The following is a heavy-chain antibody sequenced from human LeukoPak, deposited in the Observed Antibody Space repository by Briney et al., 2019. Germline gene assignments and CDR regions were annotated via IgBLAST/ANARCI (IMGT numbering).Heavy chain of an antibody. D-gene: IGHD1-26*01. CDR2: ISGSGGST. CDR3: AISGGYWAWAH. Sequence: GGSLRLFCAASGFTFSTYAMSWVRQAPGKGLEWVSGISGSGGSTHYADSVKGRFTISRDNSKNTLYLQMNSLRAEDTAVYYCAISGGYWAWAHWGQGTLVTVSS. J-gene: IGHJ4*02. V-gene: IGHV3-23*01. CDR1: GFTFSTYA.